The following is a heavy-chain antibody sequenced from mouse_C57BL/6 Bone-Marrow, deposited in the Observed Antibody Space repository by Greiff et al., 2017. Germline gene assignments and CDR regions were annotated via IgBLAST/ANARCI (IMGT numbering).Heavy chain of an antibody. D-gene: IGHD1-1*01. CDR2: INPNNGGT. V-gene: IGHV1-26*01. Sequence: EVQLQQSGPELVKPGASVKISCKASGYTFTDYYMNWVKQSHGKSLEWIGDINPNNGGTSYNQKFKGKATLTVDKSSSTAYMELRSLTSEDSAVYYCARCYYGSSQYYFDYWGQGTTLTVSS. J-gene: IGHJ2*01. CDR1: GYTFTDYY. CDR3: ARCYYGSSQYYFDY.